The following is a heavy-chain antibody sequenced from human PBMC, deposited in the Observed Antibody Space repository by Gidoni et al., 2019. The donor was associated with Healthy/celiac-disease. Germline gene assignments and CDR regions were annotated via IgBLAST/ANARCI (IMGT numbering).Heavy chain of an antibody. CDR1: GGSISSYY. Sequence: QVQLQESGPGLVKPSETLSLTCTVSGGSISSYYWSWIRQPPGKGLDWIGYIDYSGSTTYNPSLKRRVTISVDTSKNQFSLKLSSVTAADTAVYYCARGGSWFRELSPLDYWGQGTLVTVSS. D-gene: IGHD3-10*01. J-gene: IGHJ4*02. CDR2: IDYSGST. CDR3: ARGGSWFRELSPLDY. V-gene: IGHV4-59*01.